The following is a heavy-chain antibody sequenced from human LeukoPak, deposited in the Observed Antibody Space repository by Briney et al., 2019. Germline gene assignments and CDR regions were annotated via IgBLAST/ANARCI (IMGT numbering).Heavy chain of an antibody. V-gene: IGHV3-30*14. CDR1: GLTLSSYA. CDR2: IQYVGSKK. CDR3: ARAGAIRRITMVRGAWAFDY. D-gene: IGHD3-10*01. J-gene: IGHJ4*02. Sequence: GGSLRLSWAVAGLTLSSYAMHWVSQPPGKVLGWVAFIQYVGSKKFYADSVKGRFTISRDNSKSTPYLQMTSLRAEDTAVYYCARAGAIRRITMVRGAWAFDYWGQGTLVTVSS.